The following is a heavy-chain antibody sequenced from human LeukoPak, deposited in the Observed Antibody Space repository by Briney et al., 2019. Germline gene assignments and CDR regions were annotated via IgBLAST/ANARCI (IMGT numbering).Heavy chain of an antibody. Sequence: SVKVSCKASGGTFSSYAISWVRQAPGQGLEWMGGIIPIFGTANYAQKFQGRVTITADESTSTAYMELSSLRSEDTAVYYCARVRGKLGRDLGYWGQGTLVTVSS. V-gene: IGHV1-69*01. D-gene: IGHD3-10*01. CDR2: IIPIFGTA. J-gene: IGHJ4*02. CDR1: GGTFSSYA. CDR3: ARVRGKLGRDLGY.